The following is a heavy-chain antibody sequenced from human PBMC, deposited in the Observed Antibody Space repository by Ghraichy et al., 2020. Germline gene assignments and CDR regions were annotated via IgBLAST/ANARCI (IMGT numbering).Heavy chain of an antibody. CDR3: ARDGSGSFYNSYYFDY. Sequence: SETLSLTCAVSGGSITDSNWWTWVRQSPGKGLEWIGEIYLEWIAEVYQTGRTNYNPSLKSRVIISVDKSKNQLSLKLSSVTAADTAVYYCARDGSGSFYNSYYFDYWGPGALVTVSS. J-gene: IGHJ4*02. CDR2: VYQTGRT. CDR1: GGSITDSNW. V-gene: IGHV4-4*02. D-gene: IGHD3-10*01.